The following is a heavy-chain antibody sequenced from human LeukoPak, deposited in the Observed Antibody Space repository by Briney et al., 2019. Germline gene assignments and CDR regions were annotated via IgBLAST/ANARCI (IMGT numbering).Heavy chain of an antibody. D-gene: IGHD1/OR15-1a*01. CDR2: ISYDGTNK. V-gene: IGHV3-30*09. CDR1: GFTFSSYA. CDR3: ARARLAERGTNCFAP. J-gene: IGHJ5*02. Sequence: GRSLRLSCAASGFTFSSYAMHWVRQAPGKGLEWVTVISYDGTNKYYADSVKGRFAISRDNSKNTLYLQMNSLRVEDTAVYYCARARLAERGTNCFAPGGRGPLVTVP.